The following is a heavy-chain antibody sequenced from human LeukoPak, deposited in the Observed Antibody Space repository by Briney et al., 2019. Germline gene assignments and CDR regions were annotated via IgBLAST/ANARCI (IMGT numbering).Heavy chain of an antibody. D-gene: IGHD6-19*01. Sequence: ASVKVSCKASGYTFTSYYMHWVRQAPGQGLEWMGIINPSGGSTSYAQKFQGRVTITRNTSISTAYMELSSLRSEDTAVYYCARAVKEQWLVPYYYYYYMDVWGKGTTVTVSS. V-gene: IGHV1-46*01. J-gene: IGHJ6*03. CDR1: GYTFTSYY. CDR3: ARAVKEQWLVPYYYYYYMDV. CDR2: INPSGGST.